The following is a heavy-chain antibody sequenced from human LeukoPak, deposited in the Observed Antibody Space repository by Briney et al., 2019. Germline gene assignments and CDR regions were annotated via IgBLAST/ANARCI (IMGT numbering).Heavy chain of an antibody. CDR3: ARAPDLWTYYFDY. D-gene: IGHD1-14*01. J-gene: IGHJ4*02. CDR1: GGSISSYY. V-gene: IGHV4-59*08. CDR2: IYYSGST. Sequence: SETLSLTCTVSGGSISSYYWSWIRHPPGKGLEWIGYIYYSGSTNYNPSLKSRVTISVDTSKNQFSLKLSSVTAADTAVYYCARAPDLWTYYFDYWGQGTLVTVSS.